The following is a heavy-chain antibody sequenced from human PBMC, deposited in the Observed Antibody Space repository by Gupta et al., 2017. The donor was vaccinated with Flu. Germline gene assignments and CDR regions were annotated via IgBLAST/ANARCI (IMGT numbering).Heavy chain of an antibody. D-gene: IGHD5-12*01. CDR1: GFTFSRDG. V-gene: IGHV3-7*01. CDR2: IKQDGSEK. CDR3: AKYSGDGWGTYYYYGMDV. J-gene: IGHJ6*02. Sequence: EVQLVESGGGLVKPGGSLSLSCAHPGFTFSRDGMSWVRGAPGKGLEWVANIKQDGSEKYYVDSVKGRCTISRDNAKNSLYLQMNSLRDEDTAVYYCAKYSGDGWGTYYYYGMDVWGQGTTVTVSS.